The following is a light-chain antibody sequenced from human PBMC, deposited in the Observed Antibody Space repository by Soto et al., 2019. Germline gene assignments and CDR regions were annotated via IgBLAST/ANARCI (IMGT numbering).Light chain of an antibody. V-gene: IGKV3D-20*02. CDR1: RSFASSY. J-gene: IGKJ1*01. CDR2: AAS. CDR3: QQSYSTPKT. Sequence: EIVLTQSPVTLSLSPGERATLSCRASRSFASSYLGWYQQKPGQAPRLLIYAASTRATGIPDRFSGSGSGTDFTLTISSLQPEDFATYYCQQSYSTPKTFGQGTKVEIK.